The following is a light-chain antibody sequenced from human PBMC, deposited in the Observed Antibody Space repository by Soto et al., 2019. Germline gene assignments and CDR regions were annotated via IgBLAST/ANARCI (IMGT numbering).Light chain of an antibody. J-gene: IGLJ1*01. CDR1: SSDVGGYNY. CDR3: YSYTTSSTYV. V-gene: IGLV2-14*01. Sequence: QSALTQPASVSGSPGQSITISCIGTSSDVGGYNYVSWYQQHPGKAPQVMIYDVSNRPSGVSNRFSGSKSGNTASLTISGLQAEDEADYYCYSYTTSSTYVFGTGTKVNVL. CDR2: DVS.